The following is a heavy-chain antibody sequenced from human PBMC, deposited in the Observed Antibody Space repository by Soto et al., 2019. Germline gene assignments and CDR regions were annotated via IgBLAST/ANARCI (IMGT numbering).Heavy chain of an antibody. V-gene: IGHV4-39*01. CDR2: IYYSGST. J-gene: IGHJ4*02. D-gene: IGHD2-2*01. CDR1: GGSISRSSYY. CDR3: ARQWSVQAGMWYVDY. Sequence: SETLSLTCTVSGGSISRSSYYWGWIRQPPGKGLEWIGGIYYSGSTYYNPSLRSRVTISVDTSKNQFSLKLSSVTAADTAVYYCARQWSVQAGMWYVDYCGQGTLLTVSS.